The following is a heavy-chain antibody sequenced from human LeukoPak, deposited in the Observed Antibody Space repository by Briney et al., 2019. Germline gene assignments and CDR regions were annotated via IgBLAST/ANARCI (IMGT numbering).Heavy chain of an antibody. Sequence: SETLSLTCAVYGGSFSGYYWSWIRQPPGKGLEWIGEINHSGSTNYNPSLKSRVTISVDTSKNQFSLKLSSVTAADTAVYYCARDNYYDSSGPRYYFDYWGQGTLVTVSS. CDR3: ARDNYYDSSGPRYYFDY. CDR2: INHSGST. V-gene: IGHV4-34*01. J-gene: IGHJ4*02. D-gene: IGHD3-22*01. CDR1: GGSFSGYY.